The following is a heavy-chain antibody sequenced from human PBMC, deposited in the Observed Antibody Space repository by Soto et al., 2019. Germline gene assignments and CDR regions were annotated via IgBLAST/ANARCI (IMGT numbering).Heavy chain of an antibody. D-gene: IGHD6-13*01. CDR1: GFTFDDYA. CDR3: SKDFISSWSAGFWDAFDI. Sequence: EVQLVESGGGLVQPGRSLRLSCAASGFTFDDYAMHWVRQAPGKGLEWVSGISWNSGSIGYADAVKGRFTISRDNAKNYLYLQMNSLGAEDTALYYCSKDFISSWSAGFWDAFDIWGQGTMVTVSS. CDR2: ISWNSGSI. V-gene: IGHV3-9*01. J-gene: IGHJ3*02.